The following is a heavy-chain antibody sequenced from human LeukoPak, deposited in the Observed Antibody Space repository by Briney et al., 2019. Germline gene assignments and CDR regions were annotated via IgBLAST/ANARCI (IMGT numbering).Heavy chain of an antibody. CDR1: GGTFSSYA. D-gene: IGHD2-8*01. CDR3: ASQGADCTNGVCLFGRIDY. Sequence: SVKVSCKASGGTFSSYAISWVRQAPGQGLEWMGGTIPIFGTANYAQKFQGRVTITTDESTSTAYMELSSLRSEDTAVYYCASQGADCTNGVCLFGRIDYWGQGTLVTVSS. V-gene: IGHV1-69*05. J-gene: IGHJ4*02. CDR2: TIPIFGTA.